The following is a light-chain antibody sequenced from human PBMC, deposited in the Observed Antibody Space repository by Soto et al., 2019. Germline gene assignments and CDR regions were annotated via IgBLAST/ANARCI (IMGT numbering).Light chain of an antibody. V-gene: IGKV3-15*01. CDR3: QQYDNWPFYT. CDR1: QSVSSN. J-gene: IGKJ2*01. Sequence: EILMTQSPATLSVSPGERATLSCRASQSVSSNLAWYQQKPGQAPRLLIYGASTRATGIPARFSGSGSGTEFTLTIGSLQSEDFAVYYCQQYDNWPFYTFGQGTKLEIK. CDR2: GAS.